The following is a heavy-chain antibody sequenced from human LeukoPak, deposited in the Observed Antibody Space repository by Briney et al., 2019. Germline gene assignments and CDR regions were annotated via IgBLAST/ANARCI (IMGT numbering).Heavy chain of an antibody. D-gene: IGHD3-10*01. CDR2: IYYSGST. CDR1: GGSISSSSYY. CDR3: ARAYGWFGEFGPLFDY. Sequence: PSETLSLTCTVSGGSISSSSYYWGWLRQPPGKGLEWIGSIYYSGSTYYNPSLKSRVTISVDTSKNQFSLKLSSVTAADTAVYYCARAYGWFGEFGPLFDYWGQGTLVTVSS. V-gene: IGHV4-39*01. J-gene: IGHJ4*02.